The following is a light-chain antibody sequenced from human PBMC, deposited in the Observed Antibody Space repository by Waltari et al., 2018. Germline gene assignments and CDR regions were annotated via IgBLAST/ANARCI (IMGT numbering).Light chain of an antibody. J-gene: IGLJ2*01. CDR1: SSDVGGYKS. CDR3: SSYAGSNNLV. CDR2: EVS. Sequence: QSALTQPPSASGSPGQSVTISCTGTSSDVGGYKSVSWYQQHPGKAPKLMLYEVSKRPSGVPDRFSGSKSGNTASLTVSGLQAEDEADYYCSSYAGSNNLVFGGGTKLTVL. V-gene: IGLV2-8*01.